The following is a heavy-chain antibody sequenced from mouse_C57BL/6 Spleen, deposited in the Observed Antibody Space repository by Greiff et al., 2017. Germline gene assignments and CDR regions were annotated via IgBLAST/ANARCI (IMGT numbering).Heavy chain of an antibody. CDR3: ARGIYYYGH. D-gene: IGHD1-1*01. CDR2: IYPGSGNT. V-gene: IGHV1-76*01. J-gene: IGHJ2*01. CDR1: GYTFTDYY. Sequence: QVQLQQSGAELVRPGASVKLSCKASGYTFTDYYINWVKQRPGQGLEWIARIYPGSGNTYYNEKFKGKATLTAEKSSSTAYMQLSSLTSEDSAVYFCARGIYYYGHWGQGTTLTVSS.